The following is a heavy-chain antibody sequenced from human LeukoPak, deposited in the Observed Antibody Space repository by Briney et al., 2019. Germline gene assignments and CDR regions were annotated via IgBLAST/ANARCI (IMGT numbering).Heavy chain of an antibody. CDR2: IIGSGDST. Sequence: GGSLRLSCAASGFTFSSYAMSWVRQAPGKGLEWVSTIIGSGDSTYYADSVKGRFTISRDNSKNTLYLQMNSLRAEDTAVYYCAKDGGYYHNDYWGRGTLVTVSS. CDR3: AKDGGYYHNDY. D-gene: IGHD2-21*02. V-gene: IGHV3-23*01. J-gene: IGHJ4*02. CDR1: GFTFSSYA.